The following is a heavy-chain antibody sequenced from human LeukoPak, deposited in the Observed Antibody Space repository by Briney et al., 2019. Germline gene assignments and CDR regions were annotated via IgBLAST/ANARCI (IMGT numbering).Heavy chain of an antibody. CDR1: GYSLTNYW. Sequence: GESLQISCKGSGYSLTNYWIAWVRQMPGQGLEWMAIIYPGDSDARYSPSFQGQVTISVDKSISTTYLRWSSLKASDTAMYYCARRGWGFGEPKRDHDTFDIWGQGTMVTVSS. V-gene: IGHV5-51*01. J-gene: IGHJ3*02. CDR3: ARRGWGFGEPKRDHDTFDI. CDR2: IYPGDSDA. D-gene: IGHD3-10*01.